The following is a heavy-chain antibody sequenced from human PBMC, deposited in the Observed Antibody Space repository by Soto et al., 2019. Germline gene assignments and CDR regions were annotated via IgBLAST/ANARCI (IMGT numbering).Heavy chain of an antibody. CDR1: GYCFTSCW. CDR2: IYPGDSDT. Sequence: GESLKITCTGSGYCFTSCWIDWVRHLPRKGVDWMWIIYPGDSDTRYSPSSQGQVTISADKSISTAYLQWSSLKASDTAMYYCARVTPRAPLDYWGQGTLVTVSS. J-gene: IGHJ4*02. D-gene: IGHD2-21*02. V-gene: IGHV5-51*01. CDR3: ARVTPRAPLDY.